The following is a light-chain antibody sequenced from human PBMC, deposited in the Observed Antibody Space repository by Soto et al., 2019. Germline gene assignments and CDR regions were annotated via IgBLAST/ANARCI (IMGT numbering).Light chain of an antibody. V-gene: IGKV1-39*01. CDR2: AAS. CDR1: QSVSTF. Sequence: DIQMTQSPSSLSASVGDRVTITCRASQSVSTFVSWFQLKPGKAPQPLIYAASSLQTGVPSRFSGSGSGTDFTHIISSLQPEDFATYYCQQSYNRPLTFGGGTKVEVK. J-gene: IGKJ4*01. CDR3: QQSYNRPLT.